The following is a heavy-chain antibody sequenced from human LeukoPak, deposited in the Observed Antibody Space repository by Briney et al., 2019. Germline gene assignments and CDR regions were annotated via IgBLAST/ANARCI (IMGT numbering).Heavy chain of an antibody. Sequence: GRSLRLSCVASGFPFSSYWMTWVRQARGKGLEWVANIKQDGSKKSYVDSVKGRFTFSRDNAKNSLYLQMNSLRAEDTAIYYCTRVGYIDEGIDYWGQGTLVTVSS. J-gene: IGHJ4*02. CDR3: TRVGYIDEGIDY. CDR1: GFPFSSYW. V-gene: IGHV3-7*04. CDR2: IKQDGSKK. D-gene: IGHD5-24*01.